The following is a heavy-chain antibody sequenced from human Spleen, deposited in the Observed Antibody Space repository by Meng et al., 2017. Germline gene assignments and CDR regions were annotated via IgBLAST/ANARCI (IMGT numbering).Heavy chain of an antibody. CDR1: GGSLNNYY. CDR3: ARVGTTGTTGGMDV. J-gene: IGHJ6*02. V-gene: IGHV4-34*01. D-gene: IGHD1-1*01. Sequence: SETLSLTCAVYGGSLNNYYWNWIRQPPGKGLEWIGEINESGSTNYNPSLKSRVTISVNTSKNQFSLKVTCVTAADTAMYYCARVGTTGTTGGMDVWGQGTTVTVSS. CDR2: INESGST.